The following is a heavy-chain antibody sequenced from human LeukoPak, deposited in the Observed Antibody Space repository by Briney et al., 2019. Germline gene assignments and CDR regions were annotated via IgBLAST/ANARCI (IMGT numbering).Heavy chain of an antibody. J-gene: IGHJ3*02. CDR1: GASISSYY. CDR3: VSSTGYYDSSGYYYRDAFDI. V-gene: IGHV4-4*07. Sequence: PSETLSLTCTVSGASISSYYWSWIRQPAGKGLEWIGRINTSGSTNYNPSLKSRVTMSVDTSKNQFSLKLSSVTAADTAVYYCVSSTGYYDSSGYYYRDAFDIWGQGTMVTVSS. D-gene: IGHD3-22*01. CDR2: INTSGST.